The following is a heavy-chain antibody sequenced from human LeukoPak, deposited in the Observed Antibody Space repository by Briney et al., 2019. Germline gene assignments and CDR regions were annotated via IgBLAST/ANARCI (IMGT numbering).Heavy chain of an antibody. CDR1: EFIFSSYE. D-gene: IGHD3-10*01. J-gene: IGHJ3*02. CDR3: ARGRGLSGSYYAFDI. Sequence: GGSLRLSCAASEFIFSSYEMNWVRPAPGKGLEWVSYIDFSGSVIHYADSVKGRFTISRDNAKNSVYVQMNSLRAEDTAVYYCARGRGLSGSYYAFDIWGQGTMVTVSS. CDR2: IDFSGSVI. V-gene: IGHV3-48*03.